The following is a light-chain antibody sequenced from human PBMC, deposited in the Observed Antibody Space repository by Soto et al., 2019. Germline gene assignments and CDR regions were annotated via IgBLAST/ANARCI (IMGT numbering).Light chain of an antibody. J-gene: IGLJ2*01. CDR1: RSNIGSNT. Sequence: QSVLTQPPSASWTPRQRGTISCSGSRSNIGSNTVNWYQQLPGTAPKLVIYSNNQRPSGVPDRFSGSKSGTSASLAISGLQSEDEADYYCVAWDDSLNGYVVFGGGTKVTVL. CDR3: VAWDDSLNGYVV. CDR2: SNN. V-gene: IGLV1-44*01.